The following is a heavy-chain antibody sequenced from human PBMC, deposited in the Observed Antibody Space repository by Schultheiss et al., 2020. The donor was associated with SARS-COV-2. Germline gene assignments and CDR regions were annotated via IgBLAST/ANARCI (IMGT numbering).Heavy chain of an antibody. CDR1: EFTFSSYA. Sequence: GGSLRLSCAASEFTFSSYAMHWVRQAPGKGLEWVSYISSSSSTIYYADSVKGRFTISRDNAKNSLYLQMNSLRAEDTAVYYCARGYCSSTSCYYEGFGWFDPWGQGTLVTVSS. CDR3: ARGYCSSTSCYYEGFGWFDP. CDR2: ISSSSSTI. D-gene: IGHD2-2*01. J-gene: IGHJ5*02. V-gene: IGHV3-48*01.